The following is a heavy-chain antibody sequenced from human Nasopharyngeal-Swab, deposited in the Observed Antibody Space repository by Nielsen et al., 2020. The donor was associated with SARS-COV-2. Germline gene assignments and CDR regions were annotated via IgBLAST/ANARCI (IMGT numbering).Heavy chain of an antibody. J-gene: IGHJ3*02. Sequence: GGSLRLSCAASGFTFSSYGMHWVRQAPGKGLEWVAVIWYDGSNKYYADSVKGRFTISRDNSKNTLYLQMNSLRAEDTAVYHCASTAGANGPNDAFDIWGQGTMVTVSS. CDR2: IWYDGSNK. V-gene: IGHV3-33*01. CDR3: ASTAGANGPNDAFDI. D-gene: IGHD1-26*01. CDR1: GFTFSSYG.